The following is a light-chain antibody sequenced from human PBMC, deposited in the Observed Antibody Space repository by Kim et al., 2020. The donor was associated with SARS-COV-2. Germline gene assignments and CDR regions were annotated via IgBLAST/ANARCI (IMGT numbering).Light chain of an antibody. V-gene: IGKV1-27*01. CDR2: SAS. CDR1: QSNSND. Sequence: ASVGDRVNLTCRASQSNSNDLAWYQQKPGKVPKLLIYSASALRSGVPFRFSGSGSGTDFTLTIRSLQPEDAASYYCQKYNGAPWAFGQGTKVDIK. CDR3: QKYNGAPWA. J-gene: IGKJ1*01.